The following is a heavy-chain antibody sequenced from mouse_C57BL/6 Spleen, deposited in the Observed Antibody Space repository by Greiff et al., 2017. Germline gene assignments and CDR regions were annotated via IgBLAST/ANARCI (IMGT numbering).Heavy chain of an antibody. Sequence: EVQLVESGGGLVKPGASLKLSCAASGFTFSDYGMHWVRQAPEKGLEWVAYISSGSSTIYYADTVKGRFTISRDNAKNTLFLQMTSRRSEDTAMFYCARMVTTSHAMDDWGQGTTVTVSS. V-gene: IGHV5-17*01. CDR1: GFTFSDYG. J-gene: IGHJ4*01. CDR2: ISSGSSTI. CDR3: ARMVTTSHAMDD. D-gene: IGHD2-2*01.